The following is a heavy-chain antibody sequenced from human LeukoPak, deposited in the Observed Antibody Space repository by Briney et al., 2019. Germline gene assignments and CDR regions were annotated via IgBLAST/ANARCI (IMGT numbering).Heavy chain of an antibody. CDR2: IYPGDSDT. J-gene: IGHJ5*02. CDR1: GYSFTSYW. V-gene: IGHV5-51*01. D-gene: IGHD6-19*01. Sequence: GESLKISCKGSGYSFTSYWIGWVRQVPGKGLEWMGIIYPGDSDTRYSPSFQGQVTISADKSISTAYLQWSSLKASDTAMYYCARRGPSSGRDNWFDPWGQGTLVTVSS. CDR3: ARRGPSSGRDNWFDP.